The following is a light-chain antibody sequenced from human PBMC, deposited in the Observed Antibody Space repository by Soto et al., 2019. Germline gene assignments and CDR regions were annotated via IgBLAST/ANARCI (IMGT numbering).Light chain of an antibody. CDR2: DNN. V-gene: IGLV1-51*01. Sequence: QSVLTQPPSVSAASGQKVSISCSGSDSNTGINFASWFQQLPGTAHKLLIYDNNRRPSGIPDQFSGSKSGTSATLDISGLQTGDEDDYYCRTWDRSLNIYVFGSGTKLTVL. J-gene: IGLJ1*01. CDR1: DSNTGINF. CDR3: RTWDRSLNIYV.